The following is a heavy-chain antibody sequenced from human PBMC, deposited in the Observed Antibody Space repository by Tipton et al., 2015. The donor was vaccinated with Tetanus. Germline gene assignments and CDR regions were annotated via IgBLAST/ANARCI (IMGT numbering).Heavy chain of an antibody. Sequence: TLSLTCTVSGGSISSSSYYWGWIRQPPGKGLEWIGSIYYSGSTYYNPSLKSRVTISVDTSKNQFSPKLSSVTAADTAVYYCARQGSSWYGPHSGYWGQGTLVTVSS. CDR1: GGSISSSSYY. D-gene: IGHD6-13*01. CDR3: ARQGSSWYGPHSGY. V-gene: IGHV4-39*01. CDR2: IYYSGST. J-gene: IGHJ4*02.